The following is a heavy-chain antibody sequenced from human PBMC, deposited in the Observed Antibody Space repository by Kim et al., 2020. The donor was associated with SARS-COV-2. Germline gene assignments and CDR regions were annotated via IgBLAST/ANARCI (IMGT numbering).Heavy chain of an antibody. Sequence: GGSLRLSCAASGFTFSSYAMSWVRQAPGKGLEWVSAISGSGDRTYFADSVKGRFTISRDNSKNTLYLQMNSLRAEDTAVYYCAKSFTYSGGYYYFDYWGQGTLVTVSS. CDR1: GFTFSSYA. D-gene: IGHD6-19*01. J-gene: IGHJ4*02. V-gene: IGHV3-23*01. CDR3: AKSFTYSGGYYYFDY. CDR2: ISGSGDRT.